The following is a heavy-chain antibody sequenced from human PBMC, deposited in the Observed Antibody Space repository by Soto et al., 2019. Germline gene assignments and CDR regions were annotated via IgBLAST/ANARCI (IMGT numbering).Heavy chain of an antibody. CDR1: GFTFSSYA. CDR3: AKDHESDY. J-gene: IGHJ4*02. Sequence: PGGLLRLSCAASGFTFSSYAMSWIRQAPGKGLEWVSAISASGGGTYYVDSVKGRFTISRDNSKNTLYLQMNSLRAEDSALYYCAKDHESDYWGQGTLVTVSS. V-gene: IGHV3-23*01. CDR2: ISASGGGT.